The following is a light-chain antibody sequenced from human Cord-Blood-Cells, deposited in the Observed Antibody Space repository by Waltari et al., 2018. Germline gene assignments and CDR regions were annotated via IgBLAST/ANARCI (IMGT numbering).Light chain of an antibody. CDR3: CSYAGSSTWV. CDR2: EGS. Sequence: QSALTKPASVSGSPGQSITISCTGTSSDVGSYNIATWYHQHPGKAPKLMIYEGSKRPSGVSNRFSGSKSGNTTSLTISGLQAEDEADYYCCSYAGSSTWVFGGGTKLTVL. CDR1: SSDVGSYNI. V-gene: IGLV2-23*01. J-gene: IGLJ3*02.